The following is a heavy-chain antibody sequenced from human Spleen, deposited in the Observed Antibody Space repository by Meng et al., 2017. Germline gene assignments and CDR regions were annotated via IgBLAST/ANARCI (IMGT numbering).Heavy chain of an antibody. D-gene: IGHD1-1*01. J-gene: IGHJ1*01. CDR1: GFTFNMYW. CDR2: IYSDGSIT. CDR3: ANDRLTN. V-gene: IGHV3-74*01. Sequence: ESLKISCAASGFTFNMYWMHWVRQVPGKGLVWLSRIYSDGSITSYPDSVKGRFTISRDNAKDTLFLQRNSLSGEYTAVYYCANDRLTNWGQGTLVTVSS.